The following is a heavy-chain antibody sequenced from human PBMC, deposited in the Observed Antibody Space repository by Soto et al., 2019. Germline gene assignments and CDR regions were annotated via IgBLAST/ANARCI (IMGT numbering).Heavy chain of an antibody. V-gene: IGHV1-69*04. CDR2: IIPILGIA. Sequence: GASVKVSCKASGGTFSSYTISWVRQAPGQGLEWMGRIIPILGIANYAQKFQGRVTITADKSTSTAYMELSSLRSEDTAVYYCARERDYYDSSGYYTAHAFDIWGQGTMVTVSS. CDR3: ARERDYYDSSGYYTAHAFDI. J-gene: IGHJ3*02. CDR1: GGTFSSYT. D-gene: IGHD3-22*01.